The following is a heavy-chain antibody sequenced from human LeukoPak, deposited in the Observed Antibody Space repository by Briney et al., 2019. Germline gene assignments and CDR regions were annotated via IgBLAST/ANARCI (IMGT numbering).Heavy chain of an antibody. D-gene: IGHD3-3*01. J-gene: IGHJ3*01. CDR2: ISGRSVDK. CDR3: ARRDWIHGAVRAIDV. CDR1: GFNFSDYY. V-gene: IGHV3-11*03. Sequence: PGGSLRLSCVGSGFNFSDYYMSWIRQAPGKGLEWVSYISGRSVDKNYVDSVRGRFTISRDNAKKSMYLQMSGLRVDDTAIYYCARRDWIHGAVRAIDVWGQGTVVTVSS.